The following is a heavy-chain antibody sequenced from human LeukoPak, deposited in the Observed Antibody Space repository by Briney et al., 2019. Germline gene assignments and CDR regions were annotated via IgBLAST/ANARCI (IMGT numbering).Heavy chain of an antibody. Sequence: GGSLRLSCAASGFTFSSYAMHWVRQAPGKGLESVSAISSNGGSTYYANSVKGRFTISRDNSKNTLYLQMGSLRAEDMAVYYCARARRFGDPTGGYFDYWGQGTLVTVSS. J-gene: IGHJ4*02. D-gene: IGHD3-10*01. CDR2: ISSNGGST. CDR3: ARARRFGDPTGGYFDY. CDR1: GFTFSSYA. V-gene: IGHV3-64*01.